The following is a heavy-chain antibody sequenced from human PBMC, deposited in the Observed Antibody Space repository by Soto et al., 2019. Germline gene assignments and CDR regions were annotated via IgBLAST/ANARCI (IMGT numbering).Heavy chain of an antibody. D-gene: IGHD3-22*01. CDR1: GFTFTSSA. CDR3: AVYYYDSSGYYRRLDY. CDR2: IVVGSGNT. J-gene: IGHJ4*02. Sequence: SVKVSCKASGFTFTSSAVQWVRQARGQRLEWIGWIVVGSGNTNYAQKFQERVTITRDMSTSTAYMELSSLRSEDTAVYYCAVYYYDSSGYYRRLDYWGQGTLVTVSS. V-gene: IGHV1-58*01.